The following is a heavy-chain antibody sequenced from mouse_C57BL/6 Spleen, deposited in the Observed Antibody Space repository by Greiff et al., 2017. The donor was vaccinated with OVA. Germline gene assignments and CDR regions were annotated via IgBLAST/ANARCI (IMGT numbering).Heavy chain of an antibody. CDR1: GFTFSDYY. CDR3: ARVTGGRYFDY. D-gene: IGHD4-1*01. Sequence: EVQRVESEGGLVQPGSSMKLSCTASGFTFSDYYMAWVRQVPEKGLEWVANINYDGSSTYYLDSLKSRFIISRDNAKNILYLQMSSLNSEDTATYYCARVTGGRYFDYWGQGTTLTVSS. CDR2: INYDGSST. V-gene: IGHV5-16*01. J-gene: IGHJ2*01.